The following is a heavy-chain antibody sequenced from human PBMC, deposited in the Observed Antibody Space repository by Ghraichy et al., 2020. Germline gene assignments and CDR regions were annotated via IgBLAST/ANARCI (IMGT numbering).Heavy chain of an antibody. CDR3: ARHEGQGGLFGVSRPYYCDC. J-gene: IGHJ4*02. D-gene: IGHD3-3*01. Sequence: SETLSLTCTVSGGSISSSPYYWGWIRQPPGKGLEWIGSIFYSGTTYYNPSLKSRLTMSVDMSRNQFSLKLTSVTASDTAVYFCARHEGQGGLFGVSRPYYCDCWGQGTLVTVSS. CDR2: IFYSGTT. V-gene: IGHV4-39*01. CDR1: GGSISSSPYY.